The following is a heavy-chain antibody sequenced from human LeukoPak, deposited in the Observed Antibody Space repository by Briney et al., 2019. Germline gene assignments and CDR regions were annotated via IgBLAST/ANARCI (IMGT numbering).Heavy chain of an antibody. CDR2: IRYDGSNK. CDR3: AKVTQRWIGYPLAYWFDP. CDR1: GFTFSSYG. Sequence: GGSLRLSCAASGFTFSSYGMHWVRQAPGKGLEWVAFIRYDGSNKYYADSVKGRFTISRDNSKNTLYLQMNSLRAEDTAVYYCAKVTQRWIGYPLAYWFDPWGQGTLVTVSS. V-gene: IGHV3-30*02. J-gene: IGHJ5*02. D-gene: IGHD3-3*01.